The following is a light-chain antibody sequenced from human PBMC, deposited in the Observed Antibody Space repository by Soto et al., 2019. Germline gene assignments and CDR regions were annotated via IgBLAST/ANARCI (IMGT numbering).Light chain of an antibody. CDR2: DAS. CDR3: QQRCDWLT. J-gene: IGKJ4*01. V-gene: IGKV3-11*01. CDR1: QSVSNY. Sequence: ETVLTQSPASLSLSPGENAIRCCRASQSVSNYLAWYQQKPGQAPRVLVYDASYRATGVPARFSGGGSGTDFTLSISILEPEDFPVYYWQQRCDWLTFGGGTKVDIK.